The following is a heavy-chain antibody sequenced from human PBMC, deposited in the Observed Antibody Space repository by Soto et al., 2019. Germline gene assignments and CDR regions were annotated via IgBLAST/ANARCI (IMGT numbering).Heavy chain of an antibody. CDR2: ISYDGSNK. D-gene: IGHD2-21*02. CDR1: GFTFSSYG. CDR3: AKDQGIIVVVTAFDY. Sequence: QVQLVESGGGVVQPGRSLRLSCAASGFTFSSYGMHWVRQAPGKGLEWVAVISYDGSNKYYADSVKGRFTISRDNSKNALYLQMSSLRAEDTAVYYCAKDQGIIVVVTAFDYWGQGTLVTVSS. J-gene: IGHJ4*02. V-gene: IGHV3-30*18.